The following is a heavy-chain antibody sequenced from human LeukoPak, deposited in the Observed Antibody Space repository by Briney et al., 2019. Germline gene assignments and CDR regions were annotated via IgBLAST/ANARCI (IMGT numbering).Heavy chain of an antibody. D-gene: IGHD3-22*01. J-gene: IGHJ5*02. CDR1: GGSISSYY. Sequence: SEGLSLTCTVSGGSISSYYWSWIRQPPGKGLEWIACISYSGSAKYNPSLKSRVTISVDTSKNQLSLKLSSVTAADTAVYYCAREPGFDSSGYLNWFDPWGQGTLVSVST. CDR2: ISYSGSA. CDR3: AREPGFDSSGYLNWFDP. V-gene: IGHV4-59*01.